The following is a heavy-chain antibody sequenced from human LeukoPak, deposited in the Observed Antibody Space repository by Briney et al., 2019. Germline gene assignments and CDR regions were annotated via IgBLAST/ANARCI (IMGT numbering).Heavy chain of an antibody. Sequence: SVKVSCKASGGTFSSYAISWVRQAPGQGLEWTGGIIPIFGTANYAQKFQGRVTITADKSTSTAYMELSSLRSEDTAVYYCARDGRGIWGVVVVAASYGMDVWGKGTTVTVSS. CDR3: ARDGRGIWGVVVVAASYGMDV. CDR1: GGTFSSYA. J-gene: IGHJ6*04. V-gene: IGHV1-69*06. CDR2: IIPIFGTA. D-gene: IGHD2-15*01.